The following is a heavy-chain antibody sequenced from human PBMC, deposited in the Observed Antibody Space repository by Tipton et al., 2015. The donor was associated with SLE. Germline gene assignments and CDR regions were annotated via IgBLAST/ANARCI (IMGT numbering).Heavy chain of an antibody. D-gene: IGHD3-16*01. CDR1: GGSISSSSYY. J-gene: IGHJ3*02. CDR2: INHSGST. Sequence: TLSLTCTVSGGSISSSSYYWGWIRQPPGKGLEWIGEINHSGSTNYNPSLKSRVTISVDTSKNQFSLKLSSVTAADTAVYYCARATGGAFDIWGQGTMVTVSS. CDR3: ARATGGAFDI. V-gene: IGHV4-39*07.